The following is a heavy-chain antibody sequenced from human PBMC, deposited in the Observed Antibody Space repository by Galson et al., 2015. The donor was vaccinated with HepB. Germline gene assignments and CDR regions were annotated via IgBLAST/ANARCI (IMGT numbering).Heavy chain of an antibody. V-gene: IGHV3-74*01. CDR2: INSDGSST. D-gene: IGHD5-18*01. CDR1: GFTFSNYW. J-gene: IGHJ4*02. Sequence: SLRLSCAASGFTFSNYWMHWVRQAPGKGLVWVSGINSDGSSTRYADSVKGRFTISRDNAKNTLYLQMNSLRAEDTAVYYCARGGGYNSGACGYWGQGTLVTVSS. CDR3: ARGGGYNSGACGY.